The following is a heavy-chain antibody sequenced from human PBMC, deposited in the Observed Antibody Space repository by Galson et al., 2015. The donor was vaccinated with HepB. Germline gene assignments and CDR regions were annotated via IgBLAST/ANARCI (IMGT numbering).Heavy chain of an antibody. D-gene: IGHD3-3*01. J-gene: IGHJ2*01. CDR2: INHSGST. CDR3: ARIWALGDFYDFWSGYRTGYFDL. V-gene: IGHV4-34*01. Sequence: SETLSLTCAVYGGSFSNYYWSWIRQTPGKGLEWIGEINHSGSTNYNPSLKSRVTISEDTSKNQFSLKLSSVTAADTAVYYCARIWALGDFYDFWSGYRTGYFDLWGRGTLVAVSS. CDR1: GGSFSNYY.